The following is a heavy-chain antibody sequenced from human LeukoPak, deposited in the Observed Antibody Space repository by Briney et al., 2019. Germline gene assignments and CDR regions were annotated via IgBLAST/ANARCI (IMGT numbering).Heavy chain of an antibody. J-gene: IGHJ4*02. Sequence: GSLRLSCASSGFPVSSNYMSWVRQAPGKGLEWLSYIWDSSRITSQADSVKGRFTISRDNAKSSLYLQMNSLRDEHTAVYYSLRDSSFAFHYWGQGILVTDSS. CDR1: GFPVSSNY. V-gene: IGHV3-48*02. CDR2: IWDSSRIT. D-gene: IGHD2/OR15-2a*01. CDR3: LRDSSFAFHY.